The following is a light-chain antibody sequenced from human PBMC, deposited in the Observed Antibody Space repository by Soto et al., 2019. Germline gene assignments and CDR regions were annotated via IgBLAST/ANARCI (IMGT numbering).Light chain of an antibody. V-gene: IGKV3-15*01. Sequence: EMVRTQSPAILSESPGESATLSCRASQSVNSNYLAWYQQHPGQPPRLLIYGISTRATGIPARFSGSGSGTEFSLTISSLQSEDFAVYYCQQYSKWPITFGQGTRLEI. CDR3: QQYSKWPIT. CDR1: QSVNSN. J-gene: IGKJ5*01. CDR2: GIS.